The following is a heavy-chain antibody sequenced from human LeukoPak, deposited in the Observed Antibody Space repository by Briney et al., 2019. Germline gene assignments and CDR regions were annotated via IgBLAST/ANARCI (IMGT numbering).Heavy chain of an antibody. J-gene: IGHJ4*02. Sequence: GSLRLSCAASGFTFSDYSMSWIRQSPGKGLEWVAYISSGGSPMYYVDSVKGRSTISRDNAKNSLYLQMNSLRAEDTAVYYCARDGFHLTYYYDRSGKTYYFDYWGQGTLVTVSS. CDR3: ARDGFHLTYYYDRSGKTYYFDY. CDR1: GFTFSDYS. D-gene: IGHD3-22*01. V-gene: IGHV3-11*04. CDR2: ISSGGSPM.